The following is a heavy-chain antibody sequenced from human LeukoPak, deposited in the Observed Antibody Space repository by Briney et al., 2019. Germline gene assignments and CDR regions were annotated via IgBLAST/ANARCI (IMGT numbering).Heavy chain of an antibody. CDR3: AKDVRGGPIVGAGSVDY. CDR2: IKSDGSTT. J-gene: IGHJ4*02. D-gene: IGHD1-26*01. V-gene: IGHV3-74*01. CDR1: GFTFSSYW. Sequence: TGGSLRLSCAASGFTFSSYWMHWVRQAPGKGLVWVSRIKSDGSTTTYADSVKGRFTTSRDNSKNTLYLQMDSLRAEDTAVYYCAKDVRGGPIVGAGSVDYWGQGTLVTVSS.